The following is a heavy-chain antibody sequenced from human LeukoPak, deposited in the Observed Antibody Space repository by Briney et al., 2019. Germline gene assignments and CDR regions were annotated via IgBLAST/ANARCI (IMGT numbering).Heavy chain of an antibody. Sequence: WETLSLTCAVYGGSFSYFYWSWIRQPPGKGLEWIGEINHSGSTNYNPSLKSRVTISVDTSKNQFSLKLASVTAADTAVYYCATREIWGQGTLVTVSS. CDR3: ATREI. D-gene: IGHD1-26*01. CDR2: INHSGST. V-gene: IGHV4-34*01. J-gene: IGHJ4*02. CDR1: GGSFSYFY.